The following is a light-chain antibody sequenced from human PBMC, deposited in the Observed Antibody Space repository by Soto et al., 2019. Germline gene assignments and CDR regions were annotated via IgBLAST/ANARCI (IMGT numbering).Light chain of an antibody. CDR1: SSDVGRYHL. J-gene: IGLJ2*01. Sequence: QSALTQPASVSGSPGRSITIPGTETSSDVGRYHLVSWYQQHPGRAPQLMIYEGSKRPSGVANRFSGSKYGNTASLTISGLQAEDEADYDCCAYAGSSTYLVFGGGTKLTVL. CDR2: EGS. CDR3: CAYAGSSTYLV. V-gene: IGLV2-23*01.